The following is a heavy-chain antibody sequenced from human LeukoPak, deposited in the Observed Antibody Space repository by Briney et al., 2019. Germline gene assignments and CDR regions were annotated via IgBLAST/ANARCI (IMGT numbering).Heavy chain of an antibody. Sequence: GGSLRLSCAASGFTFSSYSMNWVRQAPGKGLEWVSSISSSSSYIYYADSVKGRFTISRDNAKNSLYLQMNSLRAEDTAVCYCARVAYSGRWLQDFDYWGQGTLVTVSS. CDR3: ARVAYSGRWLQDFDY. CDR1: GFTFSSYS. V-gene: IGHV3-21*01. J-gene: IGHJ4*02. CDR2: ISSSSSYI. D-gene: IGHD5-24*01.